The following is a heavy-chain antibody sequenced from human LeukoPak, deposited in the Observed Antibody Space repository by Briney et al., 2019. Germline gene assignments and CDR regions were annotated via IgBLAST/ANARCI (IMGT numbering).Heavy chain of an antibody. V-gene: IGHV1-18*01. CDR3: ARDHSTGYNNYMFDS. CDR2: ICGHNTHT. Sequence: ASVKVSCKASGYTFTNSGITWVRQALGQGLEWMGWICGHNTHTNYAQNLRERVTLTTDTSTSTAYMKLRSLRSDDTAVYYCARDHSTGYNNYMFDSWGQGTLVTVSS. CDR1: GYTFTNSG. J-gene: IGHJ5*01. D-gene: IGHD5-24*01.